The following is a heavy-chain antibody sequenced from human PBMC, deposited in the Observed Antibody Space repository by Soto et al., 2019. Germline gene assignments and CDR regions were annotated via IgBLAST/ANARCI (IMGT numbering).Heavy chain of an antibody. J-gene: IGHJ4*02. CDR2: ISGSGGGT. CDR1: GFTFSSYV. CDR3: AKDKWSRFFDY. V-gene: IGHV3-23*01. Sequence: EVQLLESGGGLVQPGGSLRLSCVASGFTFSSYVMSWVRQAPGKGLELVSVISGSGGGTYYTDSVKGRFTISRDNSKNTLYLQMNSLRAEDTAVYYCAKDKWSRFFDYWGQGTLVTVSS. D-gene: IGHD1-26*01.